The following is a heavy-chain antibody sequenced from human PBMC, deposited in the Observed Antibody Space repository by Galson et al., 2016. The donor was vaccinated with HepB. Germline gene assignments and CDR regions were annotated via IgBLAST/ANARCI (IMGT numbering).Heavy chain of an antibody. CDR1: GFTFSSNW. D-gene: IGHD2-21*01. Sequence: SLRLSCAGSGFTFSSNWMSWVRQAPGKGLEWVANIKEDGIQKYYVDSVRGRFTTSRDNAKNSLYLEMNSLRDEDTAVYFCVREYYGRLEQWGQGTLVTVSS. CDR3: VREYYGRLEQ. J-gene: IGHJ4*02. V-gene: IGHV3-7*04. CDR2: IKEDGIQK.